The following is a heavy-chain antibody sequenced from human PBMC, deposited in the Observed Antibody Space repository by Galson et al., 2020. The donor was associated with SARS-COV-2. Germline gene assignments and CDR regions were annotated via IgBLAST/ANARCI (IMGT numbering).Heavy chain of an antibody. Sequence: GESLKISCAASGFTFSSYGMHWVRQAPGKGLEWVAVIWYDGSNKYYADSVKGRFTISRDNSKNTLYLQMNSLRAEDTAVYYCARGKEWELCYGGQGTLVTVSS. CDR2: IWYDGSNK. D-gene: IGHD1-26*01. CDR3: ARGKEWELCY. V-gene: IGHV3-33*01. J-gene: IGHJ4*02. CDR1: GFTFSSYG.